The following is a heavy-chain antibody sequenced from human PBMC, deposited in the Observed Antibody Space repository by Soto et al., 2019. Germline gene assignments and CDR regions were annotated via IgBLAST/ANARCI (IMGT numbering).Heavy chain of an antibody. V-gene: IGHV3-30-3*01. J-gene: IGHJ6*02. CDR3: ARDRAARKTYYYYYYGMDV. Sequence: GGSLRLSCAASGFTFSSYAMHWVRQAPGKGLEWVAVISYDGSNKYYADSVKGRFTISRDNSKNTLYLQMNSLRAEDTAVYYCARDRAARKTYYYYYYGMDVWGQGTTVTVSS. CDR2: ISYDGSNK. CDR1: GFTFSSYA. D-gene: IGHD6-13*01.